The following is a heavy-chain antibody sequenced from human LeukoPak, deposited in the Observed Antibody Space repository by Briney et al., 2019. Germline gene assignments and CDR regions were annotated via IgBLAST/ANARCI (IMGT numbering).Heavy chain of an antibody. CDR3: ASRVAAAGTGFDP. V-gene: IGHV4-39*01. J-gene: IGHJ5*02. Sequence: SETLSLTCTVSGGSISSSSYYWGWIRQPPGKGLEWIGNIYYSGSTFYNPSLKSRVTISVDTSKNQFSLNLGSVTAADTAVYYCASRVAAAGTGFDPWGQGTLVTVSS. CDR1: GGSISSSSYY. CDR2: IYYSGST. D-gene: IGHD6-13*01.